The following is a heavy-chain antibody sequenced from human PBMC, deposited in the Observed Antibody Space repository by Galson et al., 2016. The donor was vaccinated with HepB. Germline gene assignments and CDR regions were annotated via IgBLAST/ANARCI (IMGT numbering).Heavy chain of an antibody. J-gene: IGHJ6*01. CDR1: GFSFSLYS. Sequence: SLRLSCAASGFSFSLYSLNWVRQAPGKGLQWISYISSVDNTTYYADSVKGRFTISRDNSKKTLYLQMNSLHQGPIGLPPGTLLQEHLWG. V-gene: IGHV3-48*01. CDR3: TLLQEHL. CDR2: ISSVDNTT.